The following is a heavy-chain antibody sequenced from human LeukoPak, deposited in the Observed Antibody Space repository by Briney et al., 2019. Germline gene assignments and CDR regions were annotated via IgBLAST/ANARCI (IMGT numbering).Heavy chain of an antibody. J-gene: IGHJ4*02. Sequence: ASVKVSCKASGYTFPSYGFSWVRQAPGQGLEWMGWISAYNGNTNYAQKLQGRVTMTTDTSTSTAYMELRSLRSDDTAVYYCARGGVSSGWYGSYFDYWGQGTLVTVSS. CDR1: GYTFPSYG. V-gene: IGHV1-18*01. D-gene: IGHD6-19*01. CDR2: ISAYNGNT. CDR3: ARGGVSSGWYGSYFDY.